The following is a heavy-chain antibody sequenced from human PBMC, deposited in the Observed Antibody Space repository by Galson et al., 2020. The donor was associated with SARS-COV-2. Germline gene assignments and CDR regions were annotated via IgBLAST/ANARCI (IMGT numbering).Heavy chain of an antibody. CDR1: GYSFTNYW. Sequence: GASLKISCKGSGYSFTNYWIGWVRQMPGKGLEWMGIIYPGDSDSRYSPSFQGQVTISADKSISTAYLQWSSLKASDTAMYYCARLVVPAAIERSWFDPWGQGTLVTVSS. V-gene: IGHV5-51*01. CDR2: IYPGDSDS. D-gene: IGHD2-2*01. CDR3: ARLVVPAAIERSWFDP. J-gene: IGHJ5*02.